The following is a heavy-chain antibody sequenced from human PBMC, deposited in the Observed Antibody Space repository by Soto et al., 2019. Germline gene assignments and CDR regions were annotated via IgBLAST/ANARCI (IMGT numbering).Heavy chain of an antibody. V-gene: IGHV1-69*12. Sequence: QVQLVQSGAEVKKPGSSVKVSCKASGGTFSSYAISWVRQAPGQGLEWMGGIIPIFGTANYAQKFQGRVTITAEESTSTAYMELSSLRSEDTAVYYCAHSRSDYYGSGSYLDYWGQGTLVTVSS. D-gene: IGHD3-10*01. CDR3: AHSRSDYYGSGSYLDY. CDR2: IIPIFGTA. J-gene: IGHJ4*02. CDR1: GGTFSSYA.